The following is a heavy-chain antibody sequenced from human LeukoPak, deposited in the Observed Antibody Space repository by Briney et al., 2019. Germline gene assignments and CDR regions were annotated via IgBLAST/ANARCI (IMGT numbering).Heavy chain of an antibody. CDR2: IYYSGST. Sequence: SETLSLTCTVSGGSISSSYWSWIRQPPGKGLERIGYIYYSGSTNYNPSLKSRVTISVDTSKNQFSLKVTSVTAADTAVYYCARIRYGSNIYRYYYMDVWGKGTTVIVSS. CDR1: GGSISSSY. J-gene: IGHJ6*03. D-gene: IGHD3-10*01. V-gene: IGHV4-59*01. CDR3: ARIRYGSNIYRYYYMDV.